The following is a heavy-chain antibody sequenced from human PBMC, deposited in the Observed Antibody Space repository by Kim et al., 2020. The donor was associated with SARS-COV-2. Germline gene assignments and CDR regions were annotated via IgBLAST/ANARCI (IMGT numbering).Heavy chain of an antibody. CDR2: INTNTGNP. Sequence: ASVKVSCKASGYTFTSYAMNWVRQDPGQGLEWMGWINTNTGNPTYAQGFTGRFVFSLDTSVSTAYLQISSLKAEDTAVYYCARDAPFRTYYMDVWGKGTTVTVSS. CDR3: ARDAPFRTYYMDV. J-gene: IGHJ6*03. V-gene: IGHV7-4-1*02. CDR1: GYTFTSYA.